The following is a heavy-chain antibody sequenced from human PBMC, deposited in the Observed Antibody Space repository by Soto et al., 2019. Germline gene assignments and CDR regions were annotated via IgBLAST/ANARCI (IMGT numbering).Heavy chain of an antibody. CDR3: MPGGDAST. CDR2: TKPDGSER. D-gene: IGHD3-16*01. V-gene: IGHV3-7*01. CDR1: GFTFRTYW. J-gene: IGHJ4*02. Sequence: EVQLVESGGGLVQPGGSLRLSCAASGFTFRTYWMNWVRQAPGKGLEWVANTKPDGSERFYVDSVKGRFTISRDNAKNSVHLQMNSLRDEDTAVYYCMPGGDASTWGQGTLVTVSS.